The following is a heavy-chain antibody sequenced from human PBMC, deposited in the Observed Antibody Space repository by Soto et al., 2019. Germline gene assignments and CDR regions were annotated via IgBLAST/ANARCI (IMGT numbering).Heavy chain of an antibody. CDR3: ASALYVVGDHPNRYAP. V-gene: IGHV4-31*03. CDR2: IYYSGST. Sequence: ASETLSLTCTVSGGSISSGGYYWSWIRQHPGKGLEWIGYIYYSGSTYYNPSLKSRVTISVDTSKNQFSLKLSSVTAADTAVYYCASALYVVGDHPNRYAPWGQGTLVPGSS. CDR1: GGSISSGGYY. D-gene: IGHD2-2*01. J-gene: IGHJ5*02.